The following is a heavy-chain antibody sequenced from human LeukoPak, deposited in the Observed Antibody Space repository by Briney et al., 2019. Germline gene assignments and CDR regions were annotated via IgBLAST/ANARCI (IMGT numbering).Heavy chain of an antibody. CDR1: GGSISSNY. D-gene: IGHD3-10*01. Sequence: PSETLSLTCTVSGGSISSNYWNWIRQPPGKGLEWIGYIYYSGSTNYNPSLESRVTMSVDTSKNQFSLRLSSVTAADTAVYYCARGRLGTYYYGSGSFGSQPQTEDWGQGTLVTVSS. CDR3: ARGRLGTYYYGSGSFGSQPQTED. CDR2: IYYSGST. J-gene: IGHJ4*02. V-gene: IGHV4-59*08.